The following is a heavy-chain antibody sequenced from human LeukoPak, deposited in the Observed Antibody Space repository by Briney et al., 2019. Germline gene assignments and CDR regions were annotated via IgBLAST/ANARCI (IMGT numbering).Heavy chain of an antibody. D-gene: IGHD1-26*01. V-gene: IGHV3-11*01. CDR3: ARDPIVGVPVAFDI. CDR2: IGRSGSTK. CDR1: GFTFSDYN. Sequence: GGSLRLSCAASGFTFSDYNMRWIRQAPGKGLEWVSSIGRSGSTKYYADSVKGRFTISRDNAKNSLFLQMNSLRAEDTAVYYCARDPIVGVPVAFDIWGQGTMVTVSS. J-gene: IGHJ3*02.